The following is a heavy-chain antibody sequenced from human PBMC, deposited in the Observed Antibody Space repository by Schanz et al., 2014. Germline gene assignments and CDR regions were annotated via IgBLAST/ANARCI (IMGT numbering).Heavy chain of an antibody. CDR2: IRYDGRNK. CDR3: AREDCSATSCYFRY. J-gene: IGHJ4*02. V-gene: IGHV3-33*08. CDR1: GFTFSSYD. D-gene: IGHD2-21*01. Sequence: QVQLVESGGGLVQPGGSLRLSCAASGFTFSSYDIHWVRQAPGKGLEWVAVIRYDGRNKNFVESVKGRFTISRDNSNNTVYLQMNTLRAEDTAVYYCAREDCSATSCYFRYWGQGTLVTVSS.